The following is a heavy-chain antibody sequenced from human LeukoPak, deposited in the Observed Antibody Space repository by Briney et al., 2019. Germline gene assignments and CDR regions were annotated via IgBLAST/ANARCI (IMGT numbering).Heavy chain of an antibody. CDR1: GFTFNNFG. Sequence: PGGSLRLSCEASGFTFNNFGMHWVRQAPGKGLEWVAFIGYDESKKYYAESVKGRFTISRDDSKNTLYLQMNSLRAEDTAVYYCATLTAAGFDYWGQGTLVTVSS. V-gene: IGHV3-30*02. CDR2: IGYDESKK. D-gene: IGHD6-13*01. J-gene: IGHJ4*02. CDR3: ATLTAAGFDY.